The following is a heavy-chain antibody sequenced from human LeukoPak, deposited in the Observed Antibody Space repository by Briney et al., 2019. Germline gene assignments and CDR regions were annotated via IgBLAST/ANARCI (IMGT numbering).Heavy chain of an antibody. CDR1: GFTVSSNY. V-gene: IGHV3-53*01. CDR2: LYGGDTT. CDR3: ARVYCSSTSCHFDY. D-gene: IGHD2-2*01. Sequence: GGSLRLSCAASGFTVSSNYMSWVRQAPGKGLEWASVLYGGDTTYYADSMKGRFTISRDNYKNTLYLQMNSLRAEDTAVYFCARVYCSSTSCHFDYWGQGTLVTVSS. J-gene: IGHJ4*02.